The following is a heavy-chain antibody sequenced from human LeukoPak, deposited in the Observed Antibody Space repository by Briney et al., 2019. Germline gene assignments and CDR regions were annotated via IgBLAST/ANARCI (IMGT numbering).Heavy chain of an antibody. Sequence: TGGSLRLSCEASGFTFSRYWMHWVRQAPGKGLEWVSGIKSDGKTNYADSVKGRFTVSRDNAKNTVSLQMDSLRAEDTGVYYCARAPSEVGGYYPEYFRHWGQGTLVTVSS. D-gene: IGHD3-22*01. J-gene: IGHJ1*01. CDR2: IKSDGKT. V-gene: IGHV3-74*01. CDR1: GFTFSRYW. CDR3: ARAPSEVGGYYPEYFRH.